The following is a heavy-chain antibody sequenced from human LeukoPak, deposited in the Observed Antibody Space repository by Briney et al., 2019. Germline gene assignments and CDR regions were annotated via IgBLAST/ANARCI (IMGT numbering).Heavy chain of an antibody. CDR1: GFTFSTYW. CDR3: ARLKDDVTKHDY. CDR2: INQDGSQK. D-gene: IGHD2-8*01. Sequence: GGSLSLSCAASGFTFSTYWMSWVRQAPGKGLEWVANINQDGSQKRYVDSVQGRFTISRDNTKNSLFLQMNSLRAEDTAVYYCARLKDDVTKHDYRGQGTIAPVSS. V-gene: IGHV3-7*01. J-gene: IGHJ4*02.